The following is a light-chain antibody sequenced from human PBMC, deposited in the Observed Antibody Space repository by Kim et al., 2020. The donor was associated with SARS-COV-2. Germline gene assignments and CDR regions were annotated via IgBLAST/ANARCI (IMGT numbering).Light chain of an antibody. CDR2: AAS. CDR3: QQYYSYPHT. Sequence: ASTGDSDTITCRASQGISSYLAWYQQKPGKAPKLLIYAASTLQSGVPSRFSGSGSGTDFTLTISCLQSEDFATYYCQQYYSYPHTFGQGTKLEI. V-gene: IGKV1-8*01. J-gene: IGKJ2*01. CDR1: QGISSY.